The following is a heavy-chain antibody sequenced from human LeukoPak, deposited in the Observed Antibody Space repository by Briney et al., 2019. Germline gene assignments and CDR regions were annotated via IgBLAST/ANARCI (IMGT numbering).Heavy chain of an antibody. CDR2: ISSNGGST. CDR3: ARDYYDSSGPLGPAGY. CDR1: GSTFSSYA. J-gene: IGHJ4*02. D-gene: IGHD3-22*01. V-gene: IGHV3-64*01. Sequence: GGSLRLSCAASGSTFSSYAMHWVRQAPGKGLEYVSAISSNGGSTYYANSVKGRFTIPRDNSKNTLYLQMGSLRAEDMAVYYCARDYYDSSGPLGPAGYWGQGTLVTVSS.